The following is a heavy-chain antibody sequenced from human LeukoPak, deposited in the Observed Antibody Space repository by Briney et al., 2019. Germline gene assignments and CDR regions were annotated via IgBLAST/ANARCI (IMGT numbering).Heavy chain of an antibody. Sequence: GGSLRLSCAASGLHFSSYAMRWVRQAPGRGRECVSAISGSGGNTYYADSVKGRFTISRDNSKNTLYLQMHSLTAEDTAVYYCAKDLGSSIFDYWGQGTLVTVSS. D-gene: IGHD1-26*01. CDR1: GLHFSSYA. V-gene: IGHV3-23*01. CDR2: ISGSGGNT. CDR3: AKDLGSSIFDY. J-gene: IGHJ4*02.